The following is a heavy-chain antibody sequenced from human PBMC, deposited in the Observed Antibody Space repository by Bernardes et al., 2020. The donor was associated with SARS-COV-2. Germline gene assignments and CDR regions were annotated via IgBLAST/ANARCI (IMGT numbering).Heavy chain of an antibody. V-gene: IGHV4-4*07. CDR1: GGSISSYY. CDR3: ARAKRITIFGVVTNFDY. D-gene: IGHD3-3*01. J-gene: IGHJ4*02. Sequence: SETLSLTCTVSGGSISSYYWSWIRQPAGKGLEWIGRIYTSGSTNYNPSLKSRVTMSVDTSKNQFSLKLSSVTAADTAVYYCARAKRITIFGVVTNFDYWGQGTLVTVSS. CDR2: IYTSGST.